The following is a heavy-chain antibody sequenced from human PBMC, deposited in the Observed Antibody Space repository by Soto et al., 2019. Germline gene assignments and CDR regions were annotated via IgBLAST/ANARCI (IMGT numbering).Heavy chain of an antibody. D-gene: IGHD3-3*01. V-gene: IGHV3-48*03. Sequence: GGSLRLSCAASGFTFSGYEMNWVRQAPGKGLEWVSYISSSGSTIYYADSVKGRFTISRDNAKNSLYLQMNSLRAEDTAVYYCASLWSGYYTVYYYYYGMDVWGQGTTVTVSS. CDR2: ISSSGSTI. J-gene: IGHJ6*02. CDR1: GFTFSGYE. CDR3: ASLWSGYYTVYYYYYGMDV.